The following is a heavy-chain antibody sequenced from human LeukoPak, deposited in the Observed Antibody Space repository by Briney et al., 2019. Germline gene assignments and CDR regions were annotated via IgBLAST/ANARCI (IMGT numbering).Heavy chain of an antibody. D-gene: IGHD2-21*01. J-gene: IGHJ5*02. CDR2: IKQDGSEK. V-gene: IGHV3-7*01. CDR3: FPSGGAFDP. CDR1: GFTFSSYW. Sequence: GGSLRLSCAASGFTFSSYWMSWVRQAPGKGLEWVANIKQDGSEKYYVDSVKGRFTISRDNAKNPLYLQMNSLRAEDTAVYYCFPSGGAFDPWGQGTLVTVSS.